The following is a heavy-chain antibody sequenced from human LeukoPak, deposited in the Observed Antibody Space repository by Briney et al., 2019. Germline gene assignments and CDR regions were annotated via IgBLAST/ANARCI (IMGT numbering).Heavy chain of an antibody. CDR2: VYPGDSDT. CDR1: GYSFTSYW. Sequence: GESLKISCKGSGYSFTSYWIGWVRQMPGKGLEWMGIVYPGDSDTRYSPSFQGQVTISADKSISTACLQWSSLKASDTAMYYCARHPIVVVPAARGDYYYYYMDVWGKGTTVTVSS. CDR3: ARHPIVVVPAARGDYYYYYMDV. V-gene: IGHV5-51*01. J-gene: IGHJ6*03. D-gene: IGHD2-2*01.